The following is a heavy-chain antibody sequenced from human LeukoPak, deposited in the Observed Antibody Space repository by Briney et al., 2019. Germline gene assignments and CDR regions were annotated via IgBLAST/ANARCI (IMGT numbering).Heavy chain of an antibody. J-gene: IGHJ6*03. CDR1: GYSFTSYW. Sequence: KIGESLKISCKGSGYSFTSYWIGWVRQMPGKGLEWMGIIYPGDSDTRYSPSFQGQVTISADKSISTAYLQWSSLKASDTAMYYCARSRLTIDYYYYYMDVWGKGTTVTVSS. V-gene: IGHV5-51*01. D-gene: IGHD5-24*01. CDR2: IYPGDSDT. CDR3: ARSRLTIDYYYYYMDV.